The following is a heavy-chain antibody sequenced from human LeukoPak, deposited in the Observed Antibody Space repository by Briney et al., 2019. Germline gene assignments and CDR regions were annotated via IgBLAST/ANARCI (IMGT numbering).Heavy chain of an antibody. D-gene: IGHD6-19*01. Sequence: SETLSLTCTVSGVSISSYYWSWIRQPPGKGLEWIGYIYYGGSTNYNPSLKSRVTISVDTSKNQFSLKLSSVTAADTAVYYCAREGYSSGWSRAEYFQHWGQGTLVTVSS. CDR2: IYYGGST. J-gene: IGHJ1*01. CDR3: AREGYSSGWSRAEYFQH. CDR1: GVSISSYY. V-gene: IGHV4-59*01.